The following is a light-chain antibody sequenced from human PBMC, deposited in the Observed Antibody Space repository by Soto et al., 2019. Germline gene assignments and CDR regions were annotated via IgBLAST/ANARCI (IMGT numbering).Light chain of an antibody. CDR3: QQYNNRWT. Sequence: ELVMTQSPATLSVSPGERASLSCRASRSVNNNLAWYQQKPGQAPRLLIYGASTRATGIPARFSGSGPGTEFTLTISNLQSEDVAVYYCQQYNNRWTFGLGTKVDIK. CDR2: GAS. V-gene: IGKV3-15*01. J-gene: IGKJ1*01. CDR1: RSVNNN.